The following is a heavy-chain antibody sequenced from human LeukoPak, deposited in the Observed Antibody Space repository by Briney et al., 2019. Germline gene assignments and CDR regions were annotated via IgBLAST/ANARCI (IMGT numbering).Heavy chain of an antibody. Sequence: GGSLRLSCAASGFTFSSYGMSWVRQAPGKGLEWVSAISGSGGSTYYADSVKGRFTISRDNSKNTLYLQMNSLRAEDTAVYYCAKFEYSSSWYSDYWGQGTLVTVSS. V-gene: IGHV3-23*01. CDR2: ISGSGGST. D-gene: IGHD6-13*01. CDR1: GFTFSSYG. J-gene: IGHJ4*02. CDR3: AKFEYSSSWYSDY.